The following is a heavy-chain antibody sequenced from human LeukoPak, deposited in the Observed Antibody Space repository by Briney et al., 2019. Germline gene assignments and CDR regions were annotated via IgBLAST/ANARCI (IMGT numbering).Heavy chain of an antibody. J-gene: IGHJ5*02. V-gene: IGHV1-69*02. CDR2: IIPILGIA. Sequence: SXVKVSCKASGGTFSSYTISWVRQAPGQGLEWMGRIIPILGIANYAQKFQGRVTITADKSTSTAYMELGSLRSEDTAVYYCASLERYCSSTSCSKGKNWFDPWGQGTLVTVSS. CDR1: GGTFSSYT. D-gene: IGHD2-2*01. CDR3: ASLERYCSSTSCSKGKNWFDP.